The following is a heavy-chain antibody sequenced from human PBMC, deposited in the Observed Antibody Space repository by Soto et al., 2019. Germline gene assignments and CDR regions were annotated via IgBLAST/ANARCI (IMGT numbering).Heavy chain of an antibody. Sequence: PGGSLRLSCAASGFTFSSYSMNWVRQAPGKGLEWVSSISSSSSYIYYADSVKGRFTISRDNAKNTLYLQMNSLKTEDTAVYYCIGTYSGSSMRFDYWGQGTLVTVSS. D-gene: IGHD5-12*01. J-gene: IGHJ4*02. V-gene: IGHV3-21*03. CDR3: IGTYSGSSMRFDY. CDR2: ISSSSSYI. CDR1: GFTFSSYS.